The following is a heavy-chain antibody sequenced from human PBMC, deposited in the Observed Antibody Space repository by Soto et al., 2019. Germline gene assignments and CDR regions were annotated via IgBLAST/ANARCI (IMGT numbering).Heavy chain of an antibody. CDR3: ARGGGYDSSNQRLLAD. CDR2: IYYSGST. Sequence: QVQLQESGPGLVKPSQTLSLTCTVSGGSISSGDYYWSWIRQPPGKVLEWIGYIYYSGSTYYNPALQSRVTISVDTSNNQFSLKLSSVTAADTAVYYCARGGGYDSSNQRLLADWGQGTLVTVSS. CDR1: GGSISSGDYY. V-gene: IGHV4-30-4*01. J-gene: IGHJ4*02. D-gene: IGHD5-12*01.